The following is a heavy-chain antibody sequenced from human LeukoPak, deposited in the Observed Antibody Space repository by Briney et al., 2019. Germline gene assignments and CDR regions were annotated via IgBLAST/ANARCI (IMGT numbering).Heavy chain of an antibody. D-gene: IGHD7-27*01. J-gene: IGHJ4*02. Sequence: GGSLRLSYAASGFTFSSYEMNWVRQAPGKGLEWVSYISSSGSTIYYADSVKGRFTISRDNAKNSLYLQMNSLRAEDTAVYYCARDHGETFDYWGQGTLVTVSS. CDR1: GFTFSSYE. V-gene: IGHV3-48*03. CDR3: ARDHGETFDY. CDR2: ISSSGSTI.